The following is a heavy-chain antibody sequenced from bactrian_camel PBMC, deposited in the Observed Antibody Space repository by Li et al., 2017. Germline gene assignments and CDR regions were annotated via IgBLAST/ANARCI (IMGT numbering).Heavy chain of an antibody. J-gene: IGHJ4*01. V-gene: IGHV3S53*01. Sequence: VQLVESGGGSVQAGGSLRLSCAASRYMYDNGCMGWFRQAPGKEREGIATIDSSGRTAYADFAKGRFTISKDNARSTVYLQLNSLTTEDTAIYYCLVGFDYWGQGTQVTVS. CDR3: LVGFDY. CDR1: RYMYDNGC. CDR2: IDSSGRT. D-gene: IGHD2*01.